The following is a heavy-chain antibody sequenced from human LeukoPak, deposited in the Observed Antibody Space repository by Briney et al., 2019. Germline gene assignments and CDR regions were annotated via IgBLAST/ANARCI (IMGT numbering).Heavy chain of an antibody. CDR2: IKQDGSEK. CDR1: GFTFSSYW. J-gene: IGHJ3*02. CDR3: ARPSGSVAFDI. V-gene: IGHV3-7*01. Sequence: PGGSLRLSCAASGFTFSSYWLSWVRQAPGKGLEWVANIKQDGSEKYYVDSVKDRFTISRDNAKNSLYLQMNSLRAEDTAVYYCARPSGSVAFDIWGQGTMVTVSS. D-gene: IGHD1-14*01.